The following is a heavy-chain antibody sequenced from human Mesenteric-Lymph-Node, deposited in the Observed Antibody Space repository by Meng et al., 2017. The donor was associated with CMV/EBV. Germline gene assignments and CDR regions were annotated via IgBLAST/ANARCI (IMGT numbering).Heavy chain of an antibody. D-gene: IGHD6-13*01. J-gene: IGHJ4*02. V-gene: IGHV1-24*01. CDR2: FDPEDGET. Sequence: SGYTLTELSRHWVRQAPGKGLEWMGGFDPEDGETIYAQKFQGRVTMTEDTSTDTAYMELSSLRSEDTAVYYCATGFDSSSWHYFDYWGQGTLVTVSS. CDR1: GYTLTELS. CDR3: ATGFDSSSWHYFDY.